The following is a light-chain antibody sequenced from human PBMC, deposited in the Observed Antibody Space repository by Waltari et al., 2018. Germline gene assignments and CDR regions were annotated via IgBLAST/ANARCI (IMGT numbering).Light chain of an antibody. Sequence: DIRMTQSPSSLSASVGDRATITCRASESIDTYLNWYQHKPGKAPEPLIYAASILQGGVPSRFTGSGTGTYFTLTINSLQPEDFATYYCQQSYTTPFTFGPGTKVD. V-gene: IGKV1-39*01. CDR2: AAS. CDR3: QQSYTTPFT. J-gene: IGKJ3*01. CDR1: ESIDTY.